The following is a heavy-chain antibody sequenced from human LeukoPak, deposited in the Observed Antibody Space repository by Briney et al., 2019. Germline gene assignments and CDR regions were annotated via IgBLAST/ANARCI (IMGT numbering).Heavy chain of an antibody. CDR1: GFTFSSYA. CDR3: AKEAGYSGYDYPDY. D-gene: IGHD5-12*01. V-gene: IGHV3-23*01. CDR2: ISGSAYST. J-gene: IGHJ4*02. Sequence: GGSLRLSCAASGFTFSSYAMSWARQAPGKGLEWVSGISGSAYSTYYADSVQGRFTISRDNSKNTLYLQMNSLRAEDTAVYYCAKEAGYSGYDYPDYWGRGTLVTVSS.